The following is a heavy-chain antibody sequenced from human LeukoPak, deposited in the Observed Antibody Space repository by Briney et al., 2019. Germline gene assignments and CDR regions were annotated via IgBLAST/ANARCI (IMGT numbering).Heavy chain of an antibody. CDR2: IYYSGST. CDR1: GGSISSYY. D-gene: IGHD5-18*01. CDR3: ATADTAMVTGYMDV. J-gene: IGHJ6*03. Sequence: SETLSLTCTVSGGSISSYYWSWIRQPPGKGLEWIGYIYYSGSTNYNPSLKSRVTISVDTSKNQFSLKLSSVTAADTAVYYCATADTAMVTGYMDVWGKGTTVTVSS. V-gene: IGHV4-59*01.